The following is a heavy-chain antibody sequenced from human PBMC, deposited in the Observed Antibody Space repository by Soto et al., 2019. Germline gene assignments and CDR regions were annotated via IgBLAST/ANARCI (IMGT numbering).Heavy chain of an antibody. J-gene: IGHJ4*02. CDR1: EFSLNIPRLG. CDR2: IYSNDEK. CDR3: ARIRDGYSVDY. Sequence: QVTLKESGPVLVKPTETLTLTCTVSEFSLNIPRLGVNWLRQPPGRALEWLAHIYSNDEKSYRTSLRSRLTISRGTSKSQVVLTMTNMDPVDTATYYCARIRDGYSVDYWGQGTLVTVSS. D-gene: IGHD3-22*01. V-gene: IGHV2-26*01.